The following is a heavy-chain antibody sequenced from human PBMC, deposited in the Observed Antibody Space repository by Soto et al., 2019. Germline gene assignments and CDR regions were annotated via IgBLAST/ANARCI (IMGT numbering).Heavy chain of an antibody. V-gene: IGHV4-39*07. CDR3: ARVMRMVPYSYGHLFQY. CDR1: GGSISSSSYY. CDR2: IYYSGST. J-gene: IGHJ4*02. Sequence: PSETLSLTCTVSGGSISSSSYYWGWIRQPPGKGLEWIGSIYYSGSTYYNPSLKSRVTISVDTSKNQFSLKLSSVTAADAAVYYCARVMRMVPYSYGHLFQYSGQATLVTVSS. D-gene: IGHD5-18*01.